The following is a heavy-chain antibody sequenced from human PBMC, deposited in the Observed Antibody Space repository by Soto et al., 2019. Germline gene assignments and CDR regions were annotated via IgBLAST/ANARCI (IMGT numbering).Heavy chain of an antibody. Sequence: GALRLSCAASGFTFSDYYMSWILQAPGKGLEWVSYISSSGSTRYYADSVKGRFTISRDNAKNSLYLQMDSLRAEDTAVYYCARDNRYSSGWGLDYFDYWGQGTLVTVSS. CDR3: ARDNRYSSGWGLDYFDY. V-gene: IGHV3-11*01. CDR2: ISSSGSTR. J-gene: IGHJ4*02. CDR1: GFTFSDYY. D-gene: IGHD6-19*01.